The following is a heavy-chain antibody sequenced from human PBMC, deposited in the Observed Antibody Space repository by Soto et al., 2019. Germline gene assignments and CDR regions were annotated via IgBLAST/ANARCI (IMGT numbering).Heavy chain of an antibody. D-gene: IGHD2-2*01. CDR1: GYTFTGYY. Sequence: ASVKVSCKASGYTFTGYYMHWVRQAPGQGLEWMGWINPNSGGTNYAQKFQGWVTMTRDTSISTAYMELSRLRSDDAAVYYCASCVSTACYPPWGLQFFDLWGQGSLVTVFS. CDR2: INPNSGGT. J-gene: IGHJ4*02. V-gene: IGHV1-2*04. CDR3: ASCVSTACYPPWGLQFFDL.